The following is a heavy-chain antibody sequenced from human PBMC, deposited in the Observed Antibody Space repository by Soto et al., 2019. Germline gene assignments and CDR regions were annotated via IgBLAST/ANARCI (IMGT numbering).Heavy chain of an antibody. CDR1: GLPFSSYS. V-gene: IGHV3-48*01. Sequence: GGSLSLSWAAPGLPFSSYSLNRVRQAPWKGLEWVSYISSSSSTIYYAHPVKGRLTVSRDNAKNSLYLQMHSLRAEYTAVYYCAFGEESRYYYYAMDVWAQDPTFTISS. CDR2: ISSSSSTI. CDR3: AFGEESRYYYYAMDV. D-gene: IGHD3-10*01. J-gene: IGHJ6*02.